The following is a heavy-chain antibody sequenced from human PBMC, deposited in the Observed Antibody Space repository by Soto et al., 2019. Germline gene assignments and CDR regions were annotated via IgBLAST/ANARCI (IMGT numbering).Heavy chain of an antibody. J-gene: IGHJ6*03. D-gene: IGHD3-16*02. V-gene: IGHV4-59*01. Sequence: SETLSLTCTVSGGSISSYYWSWIRQPPGKGLEWIGYIYYSGSTNYNPSLKSRVTTSVDTSKNQFSLKLSSVTAADTAVYYCARVLGELSLSSDYYYYYYMDVWGKGTTVTVSS. CDR2: IYYSGST. CDR1: GGSISSYY. CDR3: ARVLGELSLSSDYYYYYYMDV.